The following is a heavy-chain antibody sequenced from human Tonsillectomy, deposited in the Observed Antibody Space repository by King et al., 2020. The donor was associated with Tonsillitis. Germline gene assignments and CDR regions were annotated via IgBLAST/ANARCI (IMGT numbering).Heavy chain of an antibody. J-gene: IGHJ6*02. D-gene: IGHD3-3*01. CDR1: GNSFTGYY. CDR2: INPNSGGT. Sequence: QLVQSGAEVKKPGASVKVSCKASGNSFTGYYIHWVRQAPGQGLEWMGWINPNSGGTNYAQKFQGRVTLTRVTSISTSYLELSRLRSDDSAVYYCARVRFARFLIHGMDVWGQGTTVTVSS. CDR3: ARVRFARFLIHGMDV. V-gene: IGHV1-2*02.